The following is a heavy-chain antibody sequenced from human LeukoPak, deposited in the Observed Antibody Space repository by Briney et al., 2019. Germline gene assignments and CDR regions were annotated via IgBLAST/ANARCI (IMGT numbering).Heavy chain of an antibody. Sequence: PSETLSLTCAVYGGSFSGYYWSWIRQPPGKGLEWIGEINHSGSTNYNPSLKSRVTISVDTSKNQFSLKLSSVTAADTAVYYCARDLRSGSAMVYYYYYYYMDVWGKGTTVTASS. CDR1: GGSFSGYY. CDR2: INHSGST. V-gene: IGHV4-34*01. CDR3: ARDLRSGSAMVYYYYYYYMDV. J-gene: IGHJ6*03. D-gene: IGHD5-18*01.